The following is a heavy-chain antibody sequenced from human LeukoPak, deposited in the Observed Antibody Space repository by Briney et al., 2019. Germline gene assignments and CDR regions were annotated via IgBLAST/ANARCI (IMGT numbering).Heavy chain of an antibody. Sequence: PGGSLRLSCAASGFTFSIYAMSWVRQAPGKGLEWVSSIGDSGSTTYYADSVKGRFTISRDNSKNTLYLQMNSLRAEDTALYYCAKVRGSGTFAALDIWGQGTMVTVSS. J-gene: IGHJ3*02. D-gene: IGHD2-2*01. CDR2: IGDSGSTT. CDR3: AKVRGSGTFAALDI. CDR1: GFTFSIYA. V-gene: IGHV3-23*01.